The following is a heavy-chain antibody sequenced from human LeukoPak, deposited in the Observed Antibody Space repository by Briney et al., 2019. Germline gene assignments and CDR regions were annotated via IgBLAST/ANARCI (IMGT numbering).Heavy chain of an antibody. Sequence: NPSETLSLTCAVYGGSFSGYYWSWIRQPPGKGLEWIGEINHSGSTNYKPSLKSRVTISVDTSKNQFSLKLSSVTAADTAVYYCARGGYYGSGNDFRFDPWGQGTLVTVSS. CDR2: INHSGST. CDR3: ARGGYYGSGNDFRFDP. D-gene: IGHD3-10*01. V-gene: IGHV4-34*01. CDR1: GGSFSGYY. J-gene: IGHJ5*02.